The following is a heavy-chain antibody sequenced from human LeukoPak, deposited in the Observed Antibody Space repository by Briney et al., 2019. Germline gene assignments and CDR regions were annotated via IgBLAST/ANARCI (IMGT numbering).Heavy chain of an antibody. CDR2: IYSGGST. D-gene: IGHD3-9*01. CDR1: GFTVSSNY. CDR3: VRGTVTIVDY. J-gene: IGHJ4*02. Sequence: GGSLRLSCAASGFTVSSNYMSWVRQAPGRGLEWVSVIYSGGSTYYADAVMSRFTNTRDNSKNTLFLQMSSLRAGDTAVEYCVRGTVTIVDYWGQGTLVTVSS. V-gene: IGHV3-66*01.